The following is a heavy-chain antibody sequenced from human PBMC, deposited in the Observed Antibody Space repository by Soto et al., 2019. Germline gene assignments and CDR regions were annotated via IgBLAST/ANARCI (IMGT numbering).Heavy chain of an antibody. CDR1: GFTFSYG. J-gene: IGHJ4*02. CDR2: ISYDSPNK. Sequence: VQLLESGGGLIQPGGSLRLSCAASGFTFSYGIHWLRQAPGKGLEWVAYISYDSPNKFYGDSVKGRFTISRDNSKNTQCLQMNSLRAEDTAVYYCAKLVIGYCSGNTCDDYWGQGTLVAVSS. D-gene: IGHD2-15*01. V-gene: IGHV3-30*18. CDR3: AKLVIGYCSGNTCDDY.